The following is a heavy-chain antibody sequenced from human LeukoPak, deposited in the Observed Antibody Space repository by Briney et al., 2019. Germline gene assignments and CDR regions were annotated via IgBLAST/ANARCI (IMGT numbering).Heavy chain of an antibody. CDR2: ISFDGSNK. Sequence: GGSLRLSCAASGFTFSSYTIHWVRQPPGKGLEWVAVISFDGSNKYYADSVKGRFTISRDNSKNTLYLQMNSLRAEDTAVYYCARDDRGYSGYEFWGQGTLVAVSS. J-gene: IGHJ4*02. V-gene: IGHV3-30-3*01. CDR1: GFTFSSYT. D-gene: IGHD5-12*01. CDR3: ARDDRGYSGYEF.